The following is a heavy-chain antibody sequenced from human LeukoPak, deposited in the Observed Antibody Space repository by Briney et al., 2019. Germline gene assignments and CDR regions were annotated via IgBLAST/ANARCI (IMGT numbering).Heavy chain of an antibody. CDR3: ARGLTLYYFDY. CDR2: IYYTGSS. CDR1: GGPISSYY. J-gene: IGHJ4*02. D-gene: IGHD2-15*01. Sequence: SETLSLTCTVSGGPISSYYWSWIRQPPGKGLEWIGYIYYTGSSNYNPSLESRVTISVVTSKNQFSLKLNSVTAADTAVYYCARGLTLYYFDYWGQGTLVTVSS. V-gene: IGHV4-59*01.